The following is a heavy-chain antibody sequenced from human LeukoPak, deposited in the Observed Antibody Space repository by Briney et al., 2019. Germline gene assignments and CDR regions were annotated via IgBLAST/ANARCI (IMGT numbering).Heavy chain of an antibody. D-gene: IGHD3-10*01. CDR3: ARVQGYYGSGSLGAY. J-gene: IGHJ4*02. V-gene: IGHV4-59*12. Sequence: SETLSLTCTVSGGSISSYYWSWIRQPPGKGLEWIGYIYYSGSTNYNPSLKSRVTMSVDTSKNQFSLKLSSVTAADTAVYYCARVQGYYGSGSLGAYWGQGTLVTVSS. CDR1: GGSISSYY. CDR2: IYYSGST.